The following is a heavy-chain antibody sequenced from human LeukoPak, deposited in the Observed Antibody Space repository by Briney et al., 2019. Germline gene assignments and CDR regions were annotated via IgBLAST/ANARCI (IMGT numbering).Heavy chain of an antibody. Sequence: PGTSLRLSCAASGFTFSRNGMHWVRQAPGKGLEWVACIWYDGSQKYFADSVKGRFTISRDNTMNTLYLQMNSLRAEDTAVYYCARDAVYSSSWQYYWGQGTLVTVSS. D-gene: IGHD6-13*01. J-gene: IGHJ4*02. CDR2: IWYDGSQK. CDR1: GFTFSRNG. CDR3: ARDAVYSSSWQYY. V-gene: IGHV3-33*01.